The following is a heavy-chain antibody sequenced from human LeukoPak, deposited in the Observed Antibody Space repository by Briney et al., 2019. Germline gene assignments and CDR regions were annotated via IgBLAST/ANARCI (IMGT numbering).Heavy chain of an antibody. J-gene: IGHJ4*02. CDR2: IYFSGTT. V-gene: IGHV4-59*08. CDR1: GDSISTYY. CDR3: ARHGPLYDIWSAQFYFDY. D-gene: IGHD3-3*01. Sequence: SETLSLTCTVSGDSISTYYWSWIRQPPGKRLEWIGYIYFSGTTNYNPSLKSRVTISVDTSKNQFSLRLSSVTAADTALYYCARHGPLYDIWSAQFYFDYWGQRTLVTVSS.